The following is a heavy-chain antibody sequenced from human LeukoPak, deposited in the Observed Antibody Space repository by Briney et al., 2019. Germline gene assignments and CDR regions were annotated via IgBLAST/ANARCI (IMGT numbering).Heavy chain of an antibody. CDR1: GGSISSCY. D-gene: IGHD6-6*01. V-gene: IGHV4-59*01. CDR3: ARSSIAARRGFDY. J-gene: IGHJ4*02. CDR2: IYYSGST. Sequence: PSETLSLTCTVSGGSISSCYWSWIRQPPGKGLEWIGYIYYSGSTNYNPSLKSRVTISVDTSKNQFSLKLSSVTAADTAVYYCARSSIAARRGFDYWGQGTLVTVSS.